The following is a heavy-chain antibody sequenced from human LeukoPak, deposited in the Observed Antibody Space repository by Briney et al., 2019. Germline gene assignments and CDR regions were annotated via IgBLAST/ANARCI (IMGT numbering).Heavy chain of an antibody. Sequence: GRSLRLSCAASGFTISSYGMHWVRQAPGKGLEWVAVIWYDGSNKYYADSVKGRFTISRDNSKNTLYLQMNSLRAEDTAVYYCAGSSWHNWFDPWGQGTLVTVSS. D-gene: IGHD6-13*01. CDR3: AGSSWHNWFDP. J-gene: IGHJ5*02. CDR1: GFTISSYG. V-gene: IGHV3-33*01. CDR2: IWYDGSNK.